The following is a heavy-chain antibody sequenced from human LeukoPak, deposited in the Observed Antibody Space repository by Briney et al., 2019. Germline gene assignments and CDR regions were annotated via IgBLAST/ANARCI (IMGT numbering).Heavy chain of an antibody. V-gene: IGHV3-23*01. D-gene: IGHD4-17*01. CDR3: AKEVLDYEIPYWYFDL. CDR2: ISGDEDYT. J-gene: IGHJ2*01. Sequence: PGGSLRLSCAASGLSFSTYTMSWVRQAPGRGLEWVSAISGDEDYTYYADSVKGRFTISRDNSKNTLYLQMNSLRAEDTAIYHCAKEVLDYEIPYWYFDLWGRGALVTVS. CDR1: GLSFSTYT.